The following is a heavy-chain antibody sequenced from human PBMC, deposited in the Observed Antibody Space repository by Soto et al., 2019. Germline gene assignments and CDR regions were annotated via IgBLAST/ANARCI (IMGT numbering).Heavy chain of an antibody. D-gene: IGHD2-15*01. J-gene: IGHJ3*02. Sequence: EVQVLESGGGLVQPGGSLRLSCEGSGFTVSSHAMTWIRQAPGKGPEWVSTVTADGGTYYADSVKGRFAMSRDTSENTRYFQMNSLGAEDTAAYYCAPHVSCSGGSCQYDAFAIRGQGTMVTVSS. CDR2: VTADGGT. CDR1: GFTVSSHA. CDR3: APHVSCSGGSCQYDAFAI. V-gene: IGHV3-23*01.